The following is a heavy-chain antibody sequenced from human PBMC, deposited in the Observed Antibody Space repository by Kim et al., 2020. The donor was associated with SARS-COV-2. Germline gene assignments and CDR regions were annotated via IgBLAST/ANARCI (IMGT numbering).Heavy chain of an antibody. V-gene: IGHV4-31*03. CDR2: IYYSGST. Sequence: SETLSLTCTVSGGSISSGGYYWSWIRQHPGKGLEWIGYIYYSGSTYYNPSLKSRVTISVDTSKNQFSLKLSSVTAADTAVYYCAREACSGGSCPRFFDYWGQGTLVPSPQ. D-gene: IGHD2-15*01. CDR1: GGSISSGGYY. CDR3: AREACSGGSCPRFFDY. J-gene: IGHJ4*02.